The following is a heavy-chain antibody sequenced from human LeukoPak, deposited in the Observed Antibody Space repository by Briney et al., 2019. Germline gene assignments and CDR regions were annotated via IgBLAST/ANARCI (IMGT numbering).Heavy chain of an antibody. D-gene: IGHD6-19*01. CDR2: INPNSGGT. CDR3: ARAWPPQWLANHWFDP. CDR1: GCTFTGYY. Sequence: GASVKVSCKASGCTFTGYYMHWVRQAPGQGLEWMGWINPNSGGTNYAQKFQGRVTMTTDTSTSTAYMELRSLRSDDTAVYYCARAWPPQWLANHWFDPWGQGTLVTVSS. J-gene: IGHJ5*02. V-gene: IGHV1-2*02.